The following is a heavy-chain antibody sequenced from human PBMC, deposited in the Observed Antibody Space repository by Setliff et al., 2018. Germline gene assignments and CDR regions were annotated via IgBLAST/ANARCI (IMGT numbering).Heavy chain of an antibody. J-gene: IGHJ3*01. Sequence: ASVKVSCKASGYLLNSYGISWVRQAPGQGLEWMGWISSYNDITNYAQRFQGRVTLTTDMSTSAAYMEWRSLESDDTAVYYCAISTLSICSGGTCPNVFDVWGQGTMVTVSS. V-gene: IGHV1-18*01. CDR3: AISTLSICSGGTCPNVFDV. CDR2: ISSYNDIT. CDR1: GYLLNSYG. D-gene: IGHD2-15*01.